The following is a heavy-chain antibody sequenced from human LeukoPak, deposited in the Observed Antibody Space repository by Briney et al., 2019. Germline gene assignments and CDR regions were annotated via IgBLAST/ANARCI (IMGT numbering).Heavy chain of an antibody. J-gene: IGHJ4*02. Sequence: GGSLRLSCAASGFTFSSHWMHWVRQPPGKGLMWVSSISSSSSYIYYADSVKGRFTISRDNAKNSLYLQMNSLRAEDTAVYYCAVYSSSWYSDYWGQGTLVTVSS. V-gene: IGHV3-21*01. CDR2: ISSSSSYI. CDR1: GFTFSSHW. D-gene: IGHD6-13*01. CDR3: AVYSSSWYSDY.